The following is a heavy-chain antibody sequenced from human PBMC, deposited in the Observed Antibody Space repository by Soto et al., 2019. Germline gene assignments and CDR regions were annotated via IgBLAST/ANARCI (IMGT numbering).Heavy chain of an antibody. CDR2: ISYDGSNK. V-gene: IGHV3-30*18. CDR3: AKVSFDI. CDR1: GFTFSSYG. Sequence: QVQLVESGGGVVQPGGSLRLSCAASGFTFSSYGMHWVRQAPGKGLEWVAVISYDGSNKYYADSVKGRFTISRDNSKNALYLQMYSLRAEDTSVYYCAKVSFDIWGQGTMVTVSS. J-gene: IGHJ3*02.